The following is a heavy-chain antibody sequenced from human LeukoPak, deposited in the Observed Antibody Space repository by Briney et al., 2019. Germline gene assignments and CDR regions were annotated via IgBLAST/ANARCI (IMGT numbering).Heavy chain of an antibody. V-gene: IGHV1-46*01. Sequence: ASVKVSCKASGYTFTSYYMHWVRQAPGQGLEWMGIINPSGGSTSYAQKFQGRVTMTRDTSTSTVYMELSSLRSEDTAVYYCARDQYYYGSGSYAFDIWGQGTMVTVSS. CDR3: ARDQYYYGSGSYAFDI. CDR1: GYTFTSYY. CDR2: INPSGGST. D-gene: IGHD3-10*01. J-gene: IGHJ3*02.